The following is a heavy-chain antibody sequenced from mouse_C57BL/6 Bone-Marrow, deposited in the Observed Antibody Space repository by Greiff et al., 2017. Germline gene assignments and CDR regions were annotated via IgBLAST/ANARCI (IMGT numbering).Heavy chain of an antibody. Sequence: VQLQQSGAELARPGASVKLSCKASGYTFTSYGISWVKQRPGQGLEWIGEIYPSSGNTYYNEKFKGKATLTADKSSPTAYMELRSLTSEDSAVDFYAVYYDYKNYAIDYWGQGTSVTVSS. D-gene: IGHD2-4*01. CDR2: IYPSSGNT. V-gene: IGHV1-81*01. CDR3: AVYYDYKNYAIDY. CDR1: GYTFTSYG. J-gene: IGHJ4*01.